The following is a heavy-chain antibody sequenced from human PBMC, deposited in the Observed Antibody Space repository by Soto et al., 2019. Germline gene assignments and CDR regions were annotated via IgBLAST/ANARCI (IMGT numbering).Heavy chain of an antibody. D-gene: IGHD6-13*01. Sequence: QVRLVQSGAEVKKPGASVKVSCKASGYTFTGYYMHWVRQAPGQGLQWMGWINTDTGAINYAQEFQGWVTMTRDTSTNTAYMELSRLRVDDTAIYYCARSYSTSWYIWFDPWGQGTLVTVSS. CDR2: INTDTGAI. CDR3: ARSYSTSWYIWFDP. J-gene: IGHJ5*02. V-gene: IGHV1-2*04. CDR1: GYTFTGYY.